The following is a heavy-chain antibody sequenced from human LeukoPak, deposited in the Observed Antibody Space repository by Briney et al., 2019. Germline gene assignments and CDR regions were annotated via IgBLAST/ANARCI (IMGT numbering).Heavy chain of an antibody. D-gene: IGHD3-3*01. CDR2: IRQDGGEI. J-gene: IGHJ4*02. V-gene: IGHV3-7*03. CDR3: ARALSA. CDR1: GFTFSNYW. Sequence: PGGSLRLSCAASGFTFSNYWVHWVRQAPGKGLEWVANIRQDGGEIYYADSVKGRFSISRDNAKKSAYLQMNSLRAEDTAVYYCARALSAWGQGTLVTVSS.